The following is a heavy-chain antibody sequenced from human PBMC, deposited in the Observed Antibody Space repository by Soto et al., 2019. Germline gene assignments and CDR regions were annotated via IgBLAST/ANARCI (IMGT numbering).Heavy chain of an antibody. J-gene: IGHJ4*02. V-gene: IGHV4-59*01. D-gene: IGHD6-19*01. CDR2: IYYSGST. CDR1: GGSISSYY. CDR3: ALLPRYLDLVAGTDY. Sequence: SETLSLTCTVSGGSISSYYWSWIRQPPGKGLEWIGYIYYSGSTNYNPSLKSRVTISVDTSKNQFSLKLSSVTAADTAVYYCALLPRYLDLVAGTDYWGQGTLVTVSS.